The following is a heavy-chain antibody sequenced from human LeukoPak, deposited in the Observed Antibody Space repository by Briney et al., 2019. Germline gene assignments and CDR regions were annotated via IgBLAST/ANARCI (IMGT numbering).Heavy chain of an antibody. Sequence: GASVKVSCKASGYTFTSYGISWVRQAPGQGLEWMGWISAYNGNTNYAQKLQGRVTMTTDTSTSTAYMELRSLRSDDTAVYYRARDRRWLAWGYGMDVWGQGTTVTVSS. V-gene: IGHV1-18*01. J-gene: IGHJ6*02. CDR1: GYTFTSYG. CDR3: ARDRRWLAWGYGMDV. D-gene: IGHD6-19*01. CDR2: ISAYNGNT.